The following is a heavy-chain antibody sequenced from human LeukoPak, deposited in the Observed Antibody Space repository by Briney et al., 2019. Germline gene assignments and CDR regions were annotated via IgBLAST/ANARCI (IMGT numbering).Heavy chain of an antibody. D-gene: IGHD4/OR15-4a*01. Sequence: GGSLRLSCAASGFTFSSYWMSWVRQAPGKGLVWVANVKQDGSERYYVGSVRGRFTISRDNAKNSLYLQMNRLRAEDTAVYYCAREGAYYLDSWGQGTLVAVSS. CDR2: VKQDGSER. J-gene: IGHJ4*02. V-gene: IGHV3-7*01. CDR1: GFTFSSYW. CDR3: AREGAYYLDS.